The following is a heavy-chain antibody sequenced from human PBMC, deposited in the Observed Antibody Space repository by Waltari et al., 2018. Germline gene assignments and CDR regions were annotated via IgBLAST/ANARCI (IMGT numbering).Heavy chain of an antibody. CDR3: ARDSGRGYSYGSFDY. V-gene: IGHV4-59*01. Sequence: QVQLQESGPGLVKPSETLSLTCTVSGCSISSYYWSWIRQPPGKGLEWIGYIYYSGSTNYNPSLKSRVTISVDTSKNQFSLKLSSVTAADTAVYYCARDSGRGYSYGSFDYWGQGTLVTVSS. CDR2: IYYSGST. J-gene: IGHJ4*02. CDR1: GCSISSYY. D-gene: IGHD5-18*01.